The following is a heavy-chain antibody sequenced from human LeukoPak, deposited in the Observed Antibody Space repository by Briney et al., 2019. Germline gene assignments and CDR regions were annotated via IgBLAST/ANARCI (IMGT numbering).Heavy chain of an antibody. D-gene: IGHD1-14*01. J-gene: IGHJ5*02. Sequence: SETLSLTCTVSGDSISTINYYWGWIRQPPGKGLEWIGDIYYSGSTYYNPSLKSRVTISVDTSRNQFSLKLSSVTAADTAVYYCARRGGTTITSRAFDPWGQGTLVTVSS. V-gene: IGHV4-39*01. CDR1: GDSISTINYY. CDR3: ARRGGTTITSRAFDP. CDR2: IYYSGST.